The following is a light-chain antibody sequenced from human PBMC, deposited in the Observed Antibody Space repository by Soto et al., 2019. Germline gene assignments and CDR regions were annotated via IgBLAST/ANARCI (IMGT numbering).Light chain of an antibody. CDR1: SCDVGSYNL. V-gene: IGLV2-23*01. J-gene: IGLJ2*01. CDR2: EGS. CDR3: CSYAGSSTWV. Sequence: QSALTQPASVSGSPGQSITISCTGTSCDVGSYNLASWYQQHPGKAPKLMIYEGSKRPSGVSNRFSGSKSGNTASLTISVLQGEDEADYYCCSYAGSSTWVFGGGTKLTVL.